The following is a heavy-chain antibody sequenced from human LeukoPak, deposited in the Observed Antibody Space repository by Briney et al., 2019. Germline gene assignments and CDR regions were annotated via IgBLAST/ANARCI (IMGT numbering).Heavy chain of an antibody. D-gene: IGHD2-8*02. CDR2: MYYSGST. Sequence: SETLSLTCTVSGGSNSSYYWSWIRQPPGKGLEWIGYMYYSGSTNYNPSLKSRVTISVDTSKNQFSLKLSSVTAADTAVYYCAGGGYCSVASCSAPLFDHWGQGIPVTVSS. V-gene: IGHV4-59*08. CDR3: AGGGYCSVASCSAPLFDH. J-gene: IGHJ4*02. CDR1: GGSNSSYY.